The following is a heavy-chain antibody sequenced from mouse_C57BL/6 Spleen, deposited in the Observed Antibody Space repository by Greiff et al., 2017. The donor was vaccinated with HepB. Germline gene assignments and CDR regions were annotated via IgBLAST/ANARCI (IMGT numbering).Heavy chain of an antibody. CDR1: GYAFSSSR. CDR2: IYSGDGDT. CDR3: ARWNLLPFLFAY. V-gene: IGHV1-82*01. Sequence: QVQLQQSGPELVKPGASVKISCKASGYAFSSSRMNWVKQRPGKGRVWVGRIYSGDGDTYYNGKLKGKATLTADKSSSTAYMQLSSLTSEDSAVYYCARWNLLPFLFAYWGQGTLVTVSA. J-gene: IGHJ3*01.